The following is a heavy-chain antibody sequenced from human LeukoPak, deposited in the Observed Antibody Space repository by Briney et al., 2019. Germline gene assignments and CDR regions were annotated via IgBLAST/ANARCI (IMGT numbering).Heavy chain of an antibody. CDR3: ARGVNSGYDSYYYYGMDV. J-gene: IGHJ6*02. CDR2: ISAYNGNT. V-gene: IGHV1-18*01. CDR1: GYTFTSYG. Sequence: ASVKVSCKASGYTFTSYGISWVRQAPGQGLEWMGWISAYNGNTNYAQKLQGRVTMTTDTSTSTAYMELRSLRSDDTAVYYCARGVNSGYDSYYYYGMDVWGQGTTVTVSS. D-gene: IGHD5-12*01.